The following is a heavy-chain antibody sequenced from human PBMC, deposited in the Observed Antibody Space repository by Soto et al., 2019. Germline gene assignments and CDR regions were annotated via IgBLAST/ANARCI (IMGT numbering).Heavy chain of an antibody. CDR2: IIATFGTA. CDR3: VRAGDVAARSRKYDFHY. D-gene: IGHD6-6*01. CDR1: GVTFSNYG. J-gene: IGHJ4*02. Sequence: QVQLVQSGAEVKKPGSSVKVSCKTSGVTFSNYGFSWVRQARGQGLEWMGGIIATFGTADYPQKFQDRVTITADISTSTIYMELSRLRSEDTAVYYCVRAGDVAARSRKYDFHYWGQGTQVTVSS. V-gene: IGHV1-69*06.